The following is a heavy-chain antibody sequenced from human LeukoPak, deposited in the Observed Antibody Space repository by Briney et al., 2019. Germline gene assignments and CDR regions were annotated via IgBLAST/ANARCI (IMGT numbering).Heavy chain of an antibody. CDR1: GYTFTSYG. V-gene: IGHV1-18*01. J-gene: IGHJ4*02. D-gene: IGHD1-26*01. CDR2: ISAYNGNT. Sequence: VASVTVSCKASGYTFTSYGISWVRQAPGPGLEWMGWISAYNGNTNYAQKLQGRVTITTDTATSTAYMELRSLRSDDTAVYYCAGRISGSYLPFDYWGQGTLVTVSS. CDR3: AGRISGSYLPFDY.